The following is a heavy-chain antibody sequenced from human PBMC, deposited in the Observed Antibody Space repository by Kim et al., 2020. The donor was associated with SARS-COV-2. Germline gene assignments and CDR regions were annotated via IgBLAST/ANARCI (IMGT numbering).Heavy chain of an antibody. CDR3: AGQLGELLRYYYYGMDV. J-gene: IGHJ6*02. CDR1: GGSISSSSYY. V-gene: IGHV4-39*01. Sequence: SETLSLTCTVSGGSISSSSYYWGWIRQPPGKGLEWIGSIYYSGSTYYNPSLKSRVTISVDTSKNQFSLKLSSVTAADTAVYYCAGQLGELLRYYYYGMDVWGQGTTVTVSS. CDR2: IYYSGST. D-gene: IGHD3-10*01.